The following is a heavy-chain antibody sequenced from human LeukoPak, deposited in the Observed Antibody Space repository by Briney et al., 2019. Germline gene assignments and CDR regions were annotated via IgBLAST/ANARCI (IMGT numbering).Heavy chain of an antibody. CDR2: IRIKAYGGTT. J-gene: IGHJ4*02. Sequence: GGCLRLPRTTSVFTFVDYAISWLRQPPWKGLEWGGFIRIKAYGGTTEYAPCLKGRITISRDDSKTIAYLQMSSLKTEDTAVYYCSRGRRSPDSWGQGTLVTVSS. CDR1: VFTFVDYA. V-gene: IGHV3-49*03. D-gene: IGHD5-24*01. CDR3: SRGRRSPDS.